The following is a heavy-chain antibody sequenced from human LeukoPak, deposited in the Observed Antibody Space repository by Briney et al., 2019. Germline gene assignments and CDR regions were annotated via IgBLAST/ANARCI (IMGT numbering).Heavy chain of an antibody. CDR1: GFTISKYA. CDR3: AKDGRTSSPK. D-gene: IGHD1-26*01. J-gene: IGHJ4*02. Sequence: PGGSLRLSCATSGFTISKYAMSWVRQAPGKGLEWVSGINAAAGTEYAESVKGRFTISRDNSKNTLSLQMSSLRAEDTALYYCAKDGRTSSPKWGQGILVTVSS. CDR2: INAAAGT. V-gene: IGHV3-23*01.